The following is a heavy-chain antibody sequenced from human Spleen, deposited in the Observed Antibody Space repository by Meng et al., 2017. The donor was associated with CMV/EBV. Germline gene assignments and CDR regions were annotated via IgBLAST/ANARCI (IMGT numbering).Heavy chain of an antibody. V-gene: IGHV4-31*02. Sequence: GAISSGVYYWSWIRQHPGKCLKWIGYIYYSGITYYNPSLKSRVTISVDTSKNQFSLKLSSVTAADTAVYYCARDLGRGLLWFGELGYWGQGTLVTVSS. CDR2: IYYSGIT. J-gene: IGHJ4*02. D-gene: IGHD3-10*01. CDR3: ARDLGRGLLWFGELGY. CDR1: GAISSGVYY.